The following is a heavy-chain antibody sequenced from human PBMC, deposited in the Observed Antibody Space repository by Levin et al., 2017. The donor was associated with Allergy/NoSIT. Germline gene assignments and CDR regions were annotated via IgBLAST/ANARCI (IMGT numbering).Heavy chain of an antibody. V-gene: IGHV3-30*18. Sequence: QPGGSLRLSCAASGFTFSSYGMHWVRQAPGKGLEWVAVISYDGSNKYYADSVKGRFTISRDNSKNTLYLQMNSLRAEDTAVYYCAKGARYCSSTSCYSSQYYYYYMDVWGKGTTVTVSS. CDR1: GFTFSSYG. CDR2: ISYDGSNK. J-gene: IGHJ6*03. CDR3: AKGARYCSSTSCYSSQYYYYYMDV. D-gene: IGHD2-2*01.